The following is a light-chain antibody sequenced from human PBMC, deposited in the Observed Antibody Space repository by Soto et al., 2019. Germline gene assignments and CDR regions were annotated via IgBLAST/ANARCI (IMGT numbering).Light chain of an antibody. CDR3: QQYNNWPRT. V-gene: IGKV3-15*01. Sequence: EIVLTQSPATLSVSPGERATLSCRASHSVSSNLAWYQQRPGQAPRLLISGASTRATGIPARFSGSGSGTEFTLTISSLQSEDFAVYYCQQYNNWPRTFGQGTKVDIK. J-gene: IGKJ1*01. CDR1: HSVSSN. CDR2: GAS.